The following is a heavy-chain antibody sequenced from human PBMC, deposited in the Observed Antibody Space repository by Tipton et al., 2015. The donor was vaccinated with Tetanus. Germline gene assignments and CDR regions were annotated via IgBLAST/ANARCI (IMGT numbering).Heavy chain of an antibody. V-gene: IGHV4-34*01. CDR2: INPSGST. CDR1: GFTFSNYA. Sequence: LRLSCAASGFTFSNYAMTWIRQPPVKGLEWIGEINPSGSTNYSPSLKSRVTLSLDTTKKQVSLKLSSVTAADTAVYYCARGDYYGSGTYDVWGQGTTVTVPS. J-gene: IGHJ6*02. CDR3: ARGDYYGSGTYDV. D-gene: IGHD3-10*01.